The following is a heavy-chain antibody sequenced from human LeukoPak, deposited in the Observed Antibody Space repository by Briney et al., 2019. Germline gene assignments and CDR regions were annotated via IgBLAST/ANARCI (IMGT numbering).Heavy chain of an antibody. V-gene: IGHV5-51*01. CDR1: GYSFTSYW. Sequence: GESLKISCKGSGYSFTSYWIGWVRQMPGKGLEWMGIIYPGASDTRYSPSFQGQVTISADKSISTAYLQWSSLKASDTAMYYCATGEDYYDSSGYHHDAFDIWGQGTMVTVSS. D-gene: IGHD3-22*01. CDR2: IYPGASDT. J-gene: IGHJ3*02. CDR3: ATGEDYYDSSGYHHDAFDI.